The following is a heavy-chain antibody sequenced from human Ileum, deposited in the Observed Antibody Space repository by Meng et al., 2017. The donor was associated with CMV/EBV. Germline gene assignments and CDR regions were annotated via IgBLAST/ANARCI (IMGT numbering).Heavy chain of an antibody. D-gene: IGHD2-15*01. CDR2: FDPEDGET. J-gene: IGHJ6*02. V-gene: IGHV1-24*01. Sequence: ASVKVSCKGSRYTFTELSMHWVRQVPGRGLEWMGHFDPEDGETIYAQKFRGRITMTEDTSADTAYLELSSLRPEDTAVYYCATGYWSAASCHYGMDVWGQGNMVTVSS. CDR1: RYTFTELS. CDR3: ATGYWSAASCHYGMDV.